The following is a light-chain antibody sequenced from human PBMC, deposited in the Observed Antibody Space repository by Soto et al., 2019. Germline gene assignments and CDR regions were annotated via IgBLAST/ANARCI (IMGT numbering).Light chain of an antibody. V-gene: IGKV1-5*03. CDR3: QHYNSYPEA. CDR1: QSISTW. Sequence: DIQRTQSPSTLSASIGDRVNITCRASQSISTWLAWYQQEPGKAPNLLIHKASSLQSGVPSRFSGSGSGTDFNLTISRLHTDDFATYECQHYNSYPEAFGQGTKVDIK. CDR2: KAS. J-gene: IGKJ1*01.